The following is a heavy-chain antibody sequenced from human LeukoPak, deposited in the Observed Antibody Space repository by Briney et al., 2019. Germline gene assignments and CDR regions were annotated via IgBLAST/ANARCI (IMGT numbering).Heavy chain of an antibody. D-gene: IGHD3-9*01. CDR3: ARGFDGHNAFDI. Sequence: SETPSLTCTVSGDSISSYYWSWIRQPPGKGLEWIGYIYYSGSTSYNPSLKSRVTISVDTSKNQFSLRLSSVTAADTAVYHCARGFDGHNAFDIWGQGTMVTVSS. CDR1: GDSISSYY. CDR2: IYYSGST. J-gene: IGHJ3*02. V-gene: IGHV4-59*08.